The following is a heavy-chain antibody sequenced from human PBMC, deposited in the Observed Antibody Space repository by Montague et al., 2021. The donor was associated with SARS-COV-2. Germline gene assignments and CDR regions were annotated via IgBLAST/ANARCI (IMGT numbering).Heavy chain of an antibody. CDR3: ARLDIMTAYPYEY. D-gene: IGHD3-9*01. V-gene: IGHV3-23*01. Sequence: SLRLSCAASGFTFSSYAMSWVRQAPGKGLEWVSGIRGNGGSAYYADSVKGRFTISRDNPKNTLYLQMNSLRAEDTAVYYCARLDIMTAYPYEYWGQGTLVTVSS. CDR2: IRGNGGSA. J-gene: IGHJ4*02. CDR1: GFTFSSYA.